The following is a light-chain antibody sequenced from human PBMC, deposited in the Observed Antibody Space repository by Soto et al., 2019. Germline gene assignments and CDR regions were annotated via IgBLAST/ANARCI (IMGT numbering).Light chain of an antibody. CDR1: QSVSSS. CDR2: GAS. J-gene: IGKJ1*01. CDR3: LQYKKWPPWT. V-gene: IGKV3-15*01. Sequence: EIVKTQSPATLSVSPGERVTLSCWASQSVSSSLAWYQQRRGQAPRLLIYGASSRATGIPARFSGSGSGTEFTLTISSLQSEDFAVYYCLQYKKWPPWTFGQGTKVDIK.